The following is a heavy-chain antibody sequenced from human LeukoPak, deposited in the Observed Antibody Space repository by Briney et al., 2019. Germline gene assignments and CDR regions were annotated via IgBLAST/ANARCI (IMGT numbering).Heavy chain of an antibody. CDR1: GGSISSYY. J-gene: IGHJ6*02. CDR2: IYYSGST. V-gene: IGHV4-59*08. CDR3: ARQRNYDILTGYPYYYYYYGMDV. Sequence: SETLSLTCTVSGGSISSYYWSWIRQPPGKGLEWIGYIYYSGSTNYNPSLKSRVTISVDTSKNQFSLKLSSVTAADTAVYYCARQRNYDILTGYPYYYYYYGMDVWGQGTTVTVSS. D-gene: IGHD3-9*01.